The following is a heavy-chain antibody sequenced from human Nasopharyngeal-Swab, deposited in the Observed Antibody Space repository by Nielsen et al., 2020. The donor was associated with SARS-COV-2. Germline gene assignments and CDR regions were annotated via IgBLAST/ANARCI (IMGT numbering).Heavy chain of an antibody. J-gene: IGHJ4*02. CDR3: ARDWRFGDPTDY. CDR2: IIPILGIA. V-gene: IGHV1-69*10. D-gene: IGHD3-10*01. Sequence: SVKVSCKASGGTFSSYAISWVRQAPGQGLEWMGGIIPILGIANYAQKFQGRVTITADKSTSTAYMELSSLRSDDTAVYYCARDWRFGDPTDYWGQGTLVTVSS. CDR1: GGTFSSYA.